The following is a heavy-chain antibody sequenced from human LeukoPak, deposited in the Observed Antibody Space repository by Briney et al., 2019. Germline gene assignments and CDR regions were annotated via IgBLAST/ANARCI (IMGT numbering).Heavy chain of an antibody. V-gene: IGHV3-9*01. D-gene: IGHD3-16*01. CDR2: LSLSTGTT. Sequence: PGGSLRLSCAASGFPFDDFAMHGVRQAPGKGAEGGSGLSLSTGTTDCASSVEGRFTISSDSARHSLNLQMGSLRVGDTAPLYCAKSGRKYYPVLGLEFWGQGTLVTVSS. J-gene: IGHJ4*02. CDR1: GFPFDDFA. CDR3: AKSGRKYYPVLGLEF.